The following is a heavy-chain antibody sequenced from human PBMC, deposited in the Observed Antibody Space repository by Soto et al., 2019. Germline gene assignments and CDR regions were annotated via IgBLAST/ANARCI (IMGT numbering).Heavy chain of an antibody. J-gene: IGHJ4*02. CDR3: AASGDIVVVVAATDDY. D-gene: IGHD2-15*01. Sequence: EVQLVESGGGLVKPGGSLRLSCAASGFTFSSYSMNWVRQAPGKGLEWVSSISSSSSYIYYADSVKGRFTISRDNAKNSLYLQMNSLRAEDTAVYYCAASGDIVVVVAATDDYWGQGTLVTVSS. V-gene: IGHV3-21*01. CDR1: GFTFSSYS. CDR2: ISSSSSYI.